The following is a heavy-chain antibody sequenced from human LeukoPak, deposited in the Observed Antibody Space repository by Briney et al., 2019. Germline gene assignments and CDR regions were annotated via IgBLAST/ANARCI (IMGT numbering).Heavy chain of an antibody. J-gene: IGHJ4*02. V-gene: IGHV3-21*01. CDR1: GFTFSSYS. Sequence: GGSLRLSCAASGFTFSSYSMNWVRQAPGKGLEWVSSISTSSSYIYYADSVKGRFTISRDNAKKSLYLQMNSLRVEDTAVYYCATGRGFGNWGQGALVTVSS. CDR2: ISTSSSYI. CDR3: ATGRGFGN.